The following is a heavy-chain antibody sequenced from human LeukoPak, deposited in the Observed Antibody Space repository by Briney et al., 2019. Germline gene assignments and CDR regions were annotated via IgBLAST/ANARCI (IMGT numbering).Heavy chain of an antibody. CDR1: GFTFSNYW. Sequence: GGSLRLSCAASGFTFSNYWMYWVRQAPGKGLVWVSRINTDGSTTTYADSVKGRFTISRDNAKNTLYLQMNSLRAEDTAVYYCARGIPVAAKEGWFDPWGQGTLVTVSS. CDR3: ARGIPVAAKEGWFDP. J-gene: IGHJ5*02. D-gene: IGHD6-19*01. V-gene: IGHV3-74*01. CDR2: INTDGSTT.